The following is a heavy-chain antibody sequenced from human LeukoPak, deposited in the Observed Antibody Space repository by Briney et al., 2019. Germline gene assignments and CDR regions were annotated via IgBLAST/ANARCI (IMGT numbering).Heavy chain of an antibody. CDR3: ARGIYCTNGVCYMGDAFDI. D-gene: IGHD2-8*01. CDR1: GGTFSSYA. CDR2: IIPIFGTA. J-gene: IGHJ3*02. Sequence: SVKVSCKASGGTFSSYAISWVRQAPGQGLEWMGGIIPIFGTANYAQKFQGRVTITADESASTAYMELSSLRSEDTAVYYCARGIYCTNGVCYMGDAFDIWGQGTMVTVSS. V-gene: IGHV1-69*13.